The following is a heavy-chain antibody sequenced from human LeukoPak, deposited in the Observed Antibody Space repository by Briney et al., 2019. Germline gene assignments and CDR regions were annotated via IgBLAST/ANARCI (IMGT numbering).Heavy chain of an antibody. CDR2: IIPIFGTA. CDR3: ASFVTKAYMDV. J-gene: IGHJ6*03. D-gene: IGHD2-8*01. Sequence: SVKLSCKASGATFSSYAISWVREAPRQGLEWMGGIIPIFGTANYAQKFQGRVTITADESTSTTYLELSSLRSEDTAMYYCASFVTKAYMDVWGKGTTVTVSS. CDR1: GATFSSYA. V-gene: IGHV1-69*01.